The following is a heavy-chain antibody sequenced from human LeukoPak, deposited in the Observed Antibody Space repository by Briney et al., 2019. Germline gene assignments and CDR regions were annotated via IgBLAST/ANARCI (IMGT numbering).Heavy chain of an antibody. J-gene: IGHJ6*03. Sequence: ASVKVSCKASGYTFTSYGISWVRQAPGQGLEWMGWISAYNGNTNYAQKLQGRVTMTTDTSTSTAYMELRSLRSDDTAVYYCARVVEGYYDSSDYYYMDVWGKGTTVTVSS. D-gene: IGHD3-22*01. CDR2: ISAYNGNT. V-gene: IGHV1-18*01. CDR3: ARVVEGYYDSSDYYYMDV. CDR1: GYTFTSYG.